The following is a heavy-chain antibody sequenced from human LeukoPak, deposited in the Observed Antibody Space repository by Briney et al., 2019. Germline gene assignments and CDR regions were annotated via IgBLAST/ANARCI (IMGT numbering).Heavy chain of an antibody. V-gene: IGHV3-23*01. Sequence: GGSLRLSYVASGFTSPTYGMSWVRQAPGKGLEWLSSISASGVSTYYADSVKGRFTVARDISKNTLFLRMNSLRGEDTALYYCAKDLGQSNSWYFFDNWGQGVLVTVSS. CDR3: AKDLGQSNSWYFFDN. D-gene: IGHD6-6*01. CDR1: GFTSPTYG. J-gene: IGHJ4*02. CDR2: ISASGVST.